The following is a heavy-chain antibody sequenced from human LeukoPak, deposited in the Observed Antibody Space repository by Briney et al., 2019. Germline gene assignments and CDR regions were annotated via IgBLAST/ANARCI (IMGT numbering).Heavy chain of an antibody. D-gene: IGHD3-10*01. Sequence: PGGSLRLSCAASGFTFSSYAMSWVRQAPGKGLEWVSAISGSGGSTYYADSVKGRFTISRDNSKNTLYLQMNSLRAEDTAVYYCARDYGPQVTDIGYFDYWGQGTLVTVSS. CDR1: GFTFSSYA. V-gene: IGHV3-23*01. CDR2: ISGSGGST. J-gene: IGHJ4*02. CDR3: ARDYGPQVTDIGYFDY.